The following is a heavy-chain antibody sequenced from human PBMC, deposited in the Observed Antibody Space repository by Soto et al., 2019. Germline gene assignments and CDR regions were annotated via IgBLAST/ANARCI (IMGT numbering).Heavy chain of an antibody. V-gene: IGHV3-48*03. Sequence: EVQLVESGGGLVQPGGSLRLSCAASGFTFSSYEMNWVRQAPGKGLEWVSYISSSGSTIYYADSVKGRFTISRDNAKNSLYLQMNSLRAEDTAVYYCASVGNSKWLVSSHFDYWGQGTLVTVSS. CDR1: GFTFSSYE. CDR3: ASVGNSKWLVSSHFDY. D-gene: IGHD6-19*01. CDR2: ISSSGSTI. J-gene: IGHJ4*02.